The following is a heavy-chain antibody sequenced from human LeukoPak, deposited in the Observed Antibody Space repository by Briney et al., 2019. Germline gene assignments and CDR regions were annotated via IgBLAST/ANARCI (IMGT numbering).Heavy chain of an antibody. Sequence: ASVKVSCKASGYAFTSYHIHWMRQAPGQGLGWMGIIIPSSGSTTYAQKFQGRVTMTRDTSTSTVYMELSSLTSDDTSVYFCARSDYNDYRGLGFWGQGTLVTVSS. D-gene: IGHD4-11*01. CDR2: IIPSSGST. V-gene: IGHV1-46*01. CDR3: ARSDYNDYRGLGF. J-gene: IGHJ4*02. CDR1: GYAFTSYH.